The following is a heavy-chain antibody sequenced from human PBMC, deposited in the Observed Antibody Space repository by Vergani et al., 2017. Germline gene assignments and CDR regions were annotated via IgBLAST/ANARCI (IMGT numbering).Heavy chain of an antibody. V-gene: IGHV3-72*01. CDR2: TRNKANSYTT. CDR3: AREGWLQSNLNIDY. J-gene: IGHJ4*02. Sequence: EVQLVESGGGLVQPGGSLRLSCAASGFTFSDHYMDWVRQAPGKGLEWVGRTRNKANSYTTEYAASVKGRFTISRDDSKNSLYLQMNSLKTEDTAVYYCAREGWLQSNLNIDYWGQGTLVTVSS. D-gene: IGHD5-24*01. CDR1: GFTFSDHY.